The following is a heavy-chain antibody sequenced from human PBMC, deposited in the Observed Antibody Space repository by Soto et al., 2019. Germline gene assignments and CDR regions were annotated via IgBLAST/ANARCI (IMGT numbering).Heavy chain of an antibody. CDR1: GVSFGDYY. D-gene: IGHD5-18*01. V-gene: IGHV3-11*01. Sequence: GGSLRLSCAASGVSFGDYYMTWIRQAPGQGLEWVSYISSRSGTIFYADSVKGRFTLSRDNSKNSMYLQMNSLRAEDTAVYYCAREVDRALVGSPHYFDYWGQGTLVTVSS. CDR3: AREVDRALVGSPHYFDY. CDR2: ISSRSGTI. J-gene: IGHJ4*01.